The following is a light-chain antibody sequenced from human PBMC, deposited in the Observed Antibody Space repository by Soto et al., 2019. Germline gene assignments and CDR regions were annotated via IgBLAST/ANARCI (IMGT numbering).Light chain of an antibody. CDR2: EAS. CDR1: ESVSTF. V-gene: IGKV3-11*01. Sequence: EILLTQSPATLSLSPGERATLSCRASESVSTFLAWYQQTPGQAPRLLIYEASSRDTGIPARFSGGGSGTVFTLPLSRLEPEDFEVYYCQQRSNWPWTFGQGTKVDIK. J-gene: IGKJ1*01. CDR3: QQRSNWPWT.